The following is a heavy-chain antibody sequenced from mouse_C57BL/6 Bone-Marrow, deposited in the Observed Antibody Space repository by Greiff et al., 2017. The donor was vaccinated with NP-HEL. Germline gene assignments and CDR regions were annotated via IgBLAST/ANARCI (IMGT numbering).Heavy chain of an antibody. Sequence: VKLVESGPELVKPGASVKISCKASGYTFTDYYINWVKQRPGQGLEWIGWIFPGSGSTYYNEKFKGKATLTVDKSSSTAYMLLSSLTSEDSAVYFCARGILLPNYAMDYWGQGTSVTVSS. D-gene: IGHD1-1*01. CDR2: IFPGSGST. J-gene: IGHJ4*01. V-gene: IGHV1-75*01. CDR1: GYTFTDYY. CDR3: ARGILLPNYAMDY.